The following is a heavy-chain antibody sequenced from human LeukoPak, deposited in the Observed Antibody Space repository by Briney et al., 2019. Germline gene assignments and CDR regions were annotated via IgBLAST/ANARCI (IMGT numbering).Heavy chain of an antibody. CDR1: GGTFSSYA. D-gene: IGHD6-13*01. CDR3: ARGRGPGIAAAGRFDY. CDR2: IIPIFGTA. V-gene: IGHV1-69*13. Sequence: ASVKVSCKASGGTFSSYAISWVRQAPGQGLGWMGGIIPIFGTANYAQKFQGRVTITADESTSTAYMELSSLRSEDTAVYYCARGRGPGIAAAGRFDYWGQGTLVTVSS. J-gene: IGHJ4*02.